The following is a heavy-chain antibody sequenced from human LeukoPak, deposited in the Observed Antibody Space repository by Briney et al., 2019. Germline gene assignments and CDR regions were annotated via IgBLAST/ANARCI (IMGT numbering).Heavy chain of an antibody. CDR2: IKQDGSET. V-gene: IGHV3-7*01. Sequence: GGTLRLSCAASGFTFTNNFMSWVRQVPGKGLEWVANIKQDGSETTYADSVRGRFTIFRDNAKDSVYLQMNSLRAEDSATYYCVREGFYFFDFWGQGTLVTVSS. J-gene: IGHJ4*01. CDR3: VREGFYFFDF. CDR1: GFTFTNNF.